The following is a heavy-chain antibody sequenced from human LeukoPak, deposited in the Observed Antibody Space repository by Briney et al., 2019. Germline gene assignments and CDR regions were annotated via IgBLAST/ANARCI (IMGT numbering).Heavy chain of an antibody. J-gene: IGHJ6*04. D-gene: IGHD2-15*01. V-gene: IGHV3-30*04. CDR3: ARGRSCSGGTCYSYFHYYGMDV. CDR2: XSDDGSNK. Sequence: GRSLRLSCAASGFTFTSYAMHWVRRAPGKGLXXXXXXSDDGSNKYYADSVKGQFTISRDNSKNTLYLQMNRLRPEDTAVYYCARGRSCSGGTCYSYFHYYGMDVWGKGTTVAVSS. CDR1: GFTFTSYA.